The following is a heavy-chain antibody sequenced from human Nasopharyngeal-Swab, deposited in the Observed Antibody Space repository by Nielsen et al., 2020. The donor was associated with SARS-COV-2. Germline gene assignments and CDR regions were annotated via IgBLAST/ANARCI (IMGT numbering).Heavy chain of an antibody. CDR3: AKDLRSSSRGGMDV. Sequence: GGSLRLSCAASGFTFSSYAMGWVRQAPGKGLEWVSAISGSGGSTYYADSVKGRFTISRDNSKNTLYLQMNSLRAEGTAVYYCAKDLRSSSRGGMDVWGQGTTVTVSS. J-gene: IGHJ6*02. CDR1: GFTFSSYA. D-gene: IGHD6-13*01. V-gene: IGHV3-23*01. CDR2: ISGSGGST.